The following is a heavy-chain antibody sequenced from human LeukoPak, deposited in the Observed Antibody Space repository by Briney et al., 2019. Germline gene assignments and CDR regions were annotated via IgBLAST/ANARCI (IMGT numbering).Heavy chain of an antibody. V-gene: IGHV3-30*02. Sequence: PGGSLRLSCAASGFTFSSYGMHWFRQAPGKGLEWVAFIRYDGSNKYYADSVKGRFTISRDNSKNTLYLQMNSLRAEDTAVYYCAKSEYCTNGVCSYFDYWGQGTLVTVSS. CDR2: IRYDGSNK. CDR1: GFTFSSYG. J-gene: IGHJ4*02. D-gene: IGHD2-8*01. CDR3: AKSEYCTNGVCSYFDY.